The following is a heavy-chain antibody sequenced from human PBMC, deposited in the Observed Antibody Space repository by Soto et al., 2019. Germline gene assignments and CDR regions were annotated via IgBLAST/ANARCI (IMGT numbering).Heavy chain of an antibody. CDR1: GFTFSSYG. D-gene: IGHD1-1*01. J-gene: IGHJ6*02. CDR3: ARDRNWNDVPYYYGMDV. CDR2: ISYDGSNK. Sequence: QVQLVESGGGVVQPGRSLRLSCAASGFTFSSYGMHWVRQAPGKGLEWVAVISYDGSNKYYADSVKGRFTISRDNSKNTLYLQMDSLRAEVTAVYYCARDRNWNDVPYYYGMDVWCQGTTVTVSS. V-gene: IGHV3-30*03.